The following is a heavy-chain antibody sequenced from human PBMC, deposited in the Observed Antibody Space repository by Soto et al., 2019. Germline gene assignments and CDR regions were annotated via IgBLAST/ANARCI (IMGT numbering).Heavy chain of an antibody. V-gene: IGHV1-8*01. CDR3: AGKGGPDLGEGNYYYYYGMDV. J-gene: IGHJ6*02. Sequence: ASVKVSCKASGYTFTSYDINWVRQATGQGLEWMGWMNPNSGNTGYAQKFQGRVTMTRNTSISTAYMELSSLRSEDTAVYYCAGKGGPDLGEGNYYYYYGMDVWGQGTTVTVSS. D-gene: IGHD1-26*01. CDR1: GYTFTSYD. CDR2: MNPNSGNT.